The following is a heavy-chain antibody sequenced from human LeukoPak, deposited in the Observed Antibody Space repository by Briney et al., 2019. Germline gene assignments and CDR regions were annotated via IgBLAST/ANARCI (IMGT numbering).Heavy chain of an antibody. J-gene: IGHJ4*02. D-gene: IGHD4-11*01. CDR3: AGARDNYWAFDY. Sequence: ASVKVSCKASGYTFTGYYMHWVRQAPGQGLEWMGWINPNSGGTNYAQKLQGRVTMTRDTSISTAYMELSRLRSDDTAVYYCAGARDNYWAFDYWGQGTLVTVSS. V-gene: IGHV1-2*02. CDR1: GYTFTGYY. CDR2: INPNSGGT.